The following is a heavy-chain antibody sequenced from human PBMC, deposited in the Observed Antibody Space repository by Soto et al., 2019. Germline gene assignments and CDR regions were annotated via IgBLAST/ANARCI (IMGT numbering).Heavy chain of an antibody. V-gene: IGHV1-69*01. Sequence: AVSLKLSCKTSVCTYSDYPSSCVRQETKHVLEWVGGIIPLTETPVYAQTVQGRLTITADEITSAAYMELSSLRSDDTAVYYCAIGTRNSCTFDFWGQGTLVTVSS. CDR3: AIGTRNSCTFDF. J-gene: IGHJ4*02. CDR2: IIPLTETP. D-gene: IGHD2-2*01. CDR1: VCTYSDYP.